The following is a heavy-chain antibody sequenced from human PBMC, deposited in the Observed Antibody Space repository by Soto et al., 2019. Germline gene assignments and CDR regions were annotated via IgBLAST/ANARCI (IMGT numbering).Heavy chain of an antibody. CDR3: ARVLPSGTNYFTEY. V-gene: IGHV3-72*01. D-gene: IGHD3-10*01. CDR1: GFTFSDHY. CDR2: SRNRVQSYST. J-gene: IGHJ4*02. Sequence: EVQLVESGGGLVQPGGSLRLSCAASGFTFSDHYMDWVRQAPGKGLEWVGRSRNRVQSYSTEYAESVQGRFTISRDDSQNSLYLQMTSLKTEDTAVYYCARVLPSGTNYFTEYWGQGTLVTVSS.